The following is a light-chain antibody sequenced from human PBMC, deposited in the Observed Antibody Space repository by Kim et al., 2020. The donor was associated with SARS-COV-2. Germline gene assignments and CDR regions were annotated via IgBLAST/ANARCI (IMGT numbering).Light chain of an antibody. J-gene: IGKJ1*01. CDR3: QQYGDSPRWT. CDR1: EGVSGNH. CDR2: GAS. V-gene: IGKV3-20*01. Sequence: PGERATRAGRATEGVSGNHLARYQQKPDQATRLLIYGASSRATGMPDRFSGSGSATDFTRTISRLEHEDFAVYYCQQYGDSPRWTFGQGTKVEIK.